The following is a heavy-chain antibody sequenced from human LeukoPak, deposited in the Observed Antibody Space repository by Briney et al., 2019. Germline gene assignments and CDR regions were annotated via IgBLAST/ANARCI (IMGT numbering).Heavy chain of an antibody. V-gene: IGHV3-66*01. D-gene: IGHD6-19*01. J-gene: IGHJ4*02. Sequence: GGSLRLSCAASGFTVSSNYMSWVRQAPGKGLEWVSVIYSGGSTYYADSVKGRFIISRVNSKNTLYLQMNSLRAEDTAVYYCARDLTVAGKSDYWGQGTLVTVSS. CDR2: IYSGGST. CDR3: ARDLTVAGKSDY. CDR1: GFTVSSNY.